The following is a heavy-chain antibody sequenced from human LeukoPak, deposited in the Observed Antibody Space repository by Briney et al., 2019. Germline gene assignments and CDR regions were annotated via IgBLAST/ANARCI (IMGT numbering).Heavy chain of an antibody. Sequence: SVKVSCKASGGTFSSYAISWVRQAPGQGLEWMGGIIPIFGTANYAQKFQGRVTITTDESTSTAYMELSRLRSDDTAVYYCAREGIAAAGREYNWFDPWGQGTLVTVSS. V-gene: IGHV1-69*05. CDR2: IIPIFGTA. D-gene: IGHD6-13*01. J-gene: IGHJ5*02. CDR1: GGTFSSYA. CDR3: AREGIAAAGREYNWFDP.